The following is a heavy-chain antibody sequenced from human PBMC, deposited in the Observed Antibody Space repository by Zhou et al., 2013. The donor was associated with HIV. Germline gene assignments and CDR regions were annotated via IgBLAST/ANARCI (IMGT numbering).Heavy chain of an antibody. J-gene: IGHJ6*02. CDR3: ARALQDTATINYYYGMDV. CDR1: GGTFSSYA. D-gene: IGHD5-18*01. Sequence: QVQLVQSGAEVKKPGSSVKVSCKASGGTFSSYAISWVRQAPGQGLEWMGGIIPIFGTANYAQKFQGRVTITTDESTSTAYMELSSLRSEDTAVYYCARALQDTATINYYYGMDVWGQGTTVTVSS. CDR2: IIPIFGTA. V-gene: IGHV1-69*05.